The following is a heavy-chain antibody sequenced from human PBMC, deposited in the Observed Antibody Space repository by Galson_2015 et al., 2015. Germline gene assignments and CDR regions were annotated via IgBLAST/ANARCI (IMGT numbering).Heavy chain of an antibody. CDR2: INQDGSEQ. Sequence: SLRLSCAASGFDFSTYWMSWVRQGPGKGLEWVANINQDGSEQTYADSVKGRFTISRDNAKNSLYLQTNSLRAEDTAVYYCARIRPVALLDVFDIWGQGALVTVSS. J-gene: IGHJ3*02. D-gene: IGHD2-15*01. CDR1: GFDFSTYW. CDR3: ARIRPVALLDVFDI. V-gene: IGHV3-7*04.